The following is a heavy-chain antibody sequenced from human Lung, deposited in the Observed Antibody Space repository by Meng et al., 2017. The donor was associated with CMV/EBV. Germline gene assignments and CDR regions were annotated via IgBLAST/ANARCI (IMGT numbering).Heavy chain of an antibody. D-gene: IGHD3-10*01. CDR1: GFTFSNYA. J-gene: IGHJ6*02. CDR2: IAGSGSHT. CDR3: ARYPTTGTSYYYNGMDV. Sequence: GESLKISCAASGFTFSNYAMSWVRQAPGKGLEWVSGIAGSGSHTFYTDSVKGRFTISRDNVKNTLYLQMNVLRVEDTALYYCARYPTTGTSYYYNGMDVWGLGTTVTVSS. V-gene: IGHV3-23*01.